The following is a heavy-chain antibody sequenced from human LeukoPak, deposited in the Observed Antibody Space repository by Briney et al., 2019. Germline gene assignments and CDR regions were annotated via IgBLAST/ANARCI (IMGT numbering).Heavy chain of an antibody. Sequence: GGSLRLSCAASGFTFSRYDMHWVRQATGKGLEWVSGIGTAGDTYYAGSVKGRFTISRENAKNSVYLQMNSLTAGDTAVYYCAGAGSETQWRAFDFWGQGALVTVFS. CDR2: IGTAGDT. CDR3: AGAGSETQWRAFDF. CDR1: GFTFSRYD. V-gene: IGHV3-13*01. D-gene: IGHD6-19*01. J-gene: IGHJ4*02.